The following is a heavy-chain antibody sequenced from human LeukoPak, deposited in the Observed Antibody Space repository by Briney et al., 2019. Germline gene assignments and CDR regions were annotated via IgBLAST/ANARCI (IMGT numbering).Heavy chain of an antibody. J-gene: IGHJ6*03. CDR2: ISAYNGNT. Sequence: ASVKVSSKASGYTFTSYGISWVRQAPGQGLEWMGWISAYNGNTNYAQKLQGRVTMTTDTSTSTAYMELRSLRSDDTAVYYCARARATMVRGVTYYYYYYMDVWGKGTTVTVSS. D-gene: IGHD3-10*01. CDR3: ARARATMVRGVTYYYYYYMDV. V-gene: IGHV1-18*01. CDR1: GYTFTSYG.